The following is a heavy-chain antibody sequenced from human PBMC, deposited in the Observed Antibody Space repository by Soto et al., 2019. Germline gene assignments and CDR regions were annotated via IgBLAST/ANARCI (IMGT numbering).Heavy chain of an antibody. CDR3: ARDQGFFDP. CDR2: IIPIFGTA. J-gene: IGHJ5*02. V-gene: IGHV1-69*01. Sequence: QVQLVQSGAEVKKPGSSVKVSCKASGGTFSSYAISWVRQAPGQGLEWMGGIIPIFGTANYAQKCQGRVTITVDESTSPAYVELGRLSSADRAVYGCARDQGFFDPWGQGTLVTVSS. CDR1: GGTFSSYA.